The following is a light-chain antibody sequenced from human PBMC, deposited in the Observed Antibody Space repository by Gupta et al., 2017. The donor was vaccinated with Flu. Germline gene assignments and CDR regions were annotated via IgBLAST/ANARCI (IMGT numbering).Light chain of an antibody. CDR1: QSVSNF. V-gene: IGKV1-39*01. J-gene: IGKJ1*01. Sequence: DVQMTQSPSSLSASVGDRVTITCRASQSVSNFLNWYQQKPGKAPKLLIYAASTLQSGVPSRFSGSGSGTDFTLTISSLRSEDFATYNCQQSYSTPQTFGHGTTVEIK. CDR2: AAS. CDR3: QQSYSTPQT.